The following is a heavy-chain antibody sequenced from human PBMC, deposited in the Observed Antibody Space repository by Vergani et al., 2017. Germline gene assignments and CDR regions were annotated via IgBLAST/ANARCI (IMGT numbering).Heavy chain of an antibody. V-gene: IGHV3-33*08. CDR2: IRYDGSNK. Sequence: QVQLVESGGGVVQPGRSLRLSCAASGFTFSSYAMSWVRQAPGKGLEWVAFIRYDGSNKYYADSVKGRFTISRDNSKNTLYLQMNSLRAEDTAVYYCARPVTSISDYWGQGTLVTVSS. CDR1: GFTFSSYA. D-gene: IGHD2-21*02. J-gene: IGHJ4*02. CDR3: ARPVTSISDY.